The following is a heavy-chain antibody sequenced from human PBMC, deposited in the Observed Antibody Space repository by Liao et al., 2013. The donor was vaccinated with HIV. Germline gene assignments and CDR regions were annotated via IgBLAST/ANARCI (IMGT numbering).Heavy chain of an antibody. V-gene: IGHV4-59*01. CDR3: ARGGGGKGFDS. CDR2: IDYSGST. D-gene: IGHD4-23*01. CDR1: GGSISSYY. Sequence: QVQLQESGPGLVKPSETLSLTCTVSGGSISSYYWSWIRQPPGRGLEWIGSIDYSGSTNYIPSLVSRVTISVDTPKNQFSLKVTYVTAADTAVYYCARGGGGKGFDSWGQGTLVTVSS. J-gene: IGHJ4*02.